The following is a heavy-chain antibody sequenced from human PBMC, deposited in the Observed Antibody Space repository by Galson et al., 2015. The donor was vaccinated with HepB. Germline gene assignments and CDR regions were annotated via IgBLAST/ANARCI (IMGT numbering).Heavy chain of an antibody. J-gene: IGHJ3*02. CDR1: TFIFSTFG. Sequence: SLKVSCKASTFIFSTFGMSWVRQAPGKGLEWVSSISGSGGCTYYADSVKGRFTISRDNSKKTLYLQMNSLRAEDTAVYYCARDSLLDSFDPGTLWPFDIWGQGTMVTVSS. CDR3: ARDSLLDSFDPGTLWPFDI. V-gene: IGHV3-23*01. D-gene: IGHD2-21*01. CDR2: ISGSGGCT.